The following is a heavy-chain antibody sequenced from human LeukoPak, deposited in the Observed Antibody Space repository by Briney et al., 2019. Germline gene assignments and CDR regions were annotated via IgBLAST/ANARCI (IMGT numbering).Heavy chain of an antibody. CDR1: GYTFTSYG. J-gene: IGHJ3*02. Sequence: ASVKVSCKAPGYTFTSYGISRVRQAPGQGLEWMGWISAYNGNTNYAQKLQGRVTMTTDTSTSTAYMELRSLRSDDTAVYYCAKDPVEMAKDEVDVFDIWGQGTMVTVSS. CDR3: AKDPVEMAKDEVDVFDI. V-gene: IGHV1-18*01. CDR2: ISAYNGNT. D-gene: IGHD5-24*01.